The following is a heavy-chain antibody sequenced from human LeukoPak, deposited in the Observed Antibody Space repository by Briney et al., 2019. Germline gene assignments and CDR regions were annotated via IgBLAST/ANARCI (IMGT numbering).Heavy chain of an antibody. J-gene: IGHJ4*02. CDR2: INRSGSA. Sequence: SETLSLTCGVYGGSLSNYYWTWIRQPPGKGLEWIGEINRSGSANYSPSLKSRVTLSIDTTKNQFSLKLRSVTAADTAVYFCAKGPYYYDSSGYYYPTGFDYWGQGILVTVSS. CDR3: AKGPYYYDSSGYYYPTGFDY. V-gene: IGHV4-34*01. CDR1: GGSLSNYY. D-gene: IGHD3-22*01.